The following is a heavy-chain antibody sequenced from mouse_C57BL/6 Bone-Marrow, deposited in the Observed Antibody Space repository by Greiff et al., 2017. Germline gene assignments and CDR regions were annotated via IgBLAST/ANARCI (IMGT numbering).Heavy chain of an antibody. CDR2: IYPSDSDT. D-gene: IGHD2-2*01. J-gene: IGHJ4*01. Sequence: QVQLQQPGAELVRPGSSVKLSCKASGYTFTSYWMAWVKQRPGQGLEWIGNIYPSDSDTHYNQQFKDKATLTVDTSSSTAYMQLSSLTSEDSAVLYCAGDDGYAMDYWGQGTTVTVAS. V-gene: IGHV1-61*01. CDR1: GYTFTSYW. CDR3: AGDDGYAMDY.